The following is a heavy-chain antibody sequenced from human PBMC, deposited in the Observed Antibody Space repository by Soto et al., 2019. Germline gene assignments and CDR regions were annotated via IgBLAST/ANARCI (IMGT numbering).Heavy chain of an antibody. V-gene: IGHV3-30*18. D-gene: IGHD1-26*01. CDR1: GFTFSDYG. J-gene: IGHJ4*02. CDR3: AKVYRGTHSGSD. Sequence: QVQLVESGGGVVQPGRSLRLSCAASGFTFSDYGMHWVRQAPGKGLEWVGVISFDARNEYYADSVKGRFTISRDNSRNTLFLQMNSLRAEDTAIYYCAKVYRGTHSGSDWGQGTLVTVSS. CDR2: ISFDARNE.